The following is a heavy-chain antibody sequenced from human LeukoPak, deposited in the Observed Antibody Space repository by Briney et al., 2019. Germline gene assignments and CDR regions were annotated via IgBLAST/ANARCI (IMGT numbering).Heavy chain of an antibody. CDR1: GGSISSYY. J-gene: IGHJ4*02. Sequence: SETLSLTCTVSGGSISSYYWSWIRQPPGKGLEWIGYIYYSGSTNYNPSLKSRVTISVDTSKNQFSLKLSSVTAADTAVYYCARFKRSYSGYDLWGQGTLVTVSS. CDR2: IYYSGST. V-gene: IGHV4-59*08. D-gene: IGHD5-12*01. CDR3: ARFKRSYSGYDL.